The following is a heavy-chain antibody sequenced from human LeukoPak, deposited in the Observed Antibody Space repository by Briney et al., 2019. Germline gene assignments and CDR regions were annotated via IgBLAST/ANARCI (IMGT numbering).Heavy chain of an antibody. D-gene: IGHD6-13*01. CDR1: GFTVSSNY. CDR2: IYSGGST. Sequence: GGSLRLSCAASGFTVSSNYMSWVRQAPGKGLEWVSVIYSGGSTYYADSVKGRFTISRDNSKNTLYLQMNSLRAEDTAVYYCVRTAVYYHYYGMDVWGKGTTVTVSS. CDR3: VRTAVYYHYYGMDV. V-gene: IGHV3-66*01. J-gene: IGHJ6*04.